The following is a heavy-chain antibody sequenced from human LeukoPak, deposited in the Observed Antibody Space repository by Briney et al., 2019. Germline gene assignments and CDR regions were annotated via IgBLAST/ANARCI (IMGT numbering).Heavy chain of an antibody. CDR3: ASHCSSTSCYVSDY. CDR2: IYTSGST. Sequence: PSETLSLTSTVSGGSISSYYWSWIRQPAGKGLEWIGRIYTSGSTNYNPSLKSRVTMSVDTSKNQFSLKLSSVTAADTAVYYCASHCSSTSCYVSDYWGQGTLVTVSS. CDR1: GGSISSYY. J-gene: IGHJ4*02. D-gene: IGHD2-2*01. V-gene: IGHV4-4*07.